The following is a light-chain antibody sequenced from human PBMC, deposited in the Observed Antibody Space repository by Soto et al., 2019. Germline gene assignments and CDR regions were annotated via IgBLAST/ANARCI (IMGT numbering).Light chain of an antibody. V-gene: IGKV3-11*01. Sequence: EVVLTQSPATLSLSPGERATLSCRASQSVSNYLAWYQHKPGQSPRLLIFDASNRATGVPVRFTGSGSGTEFTLTISSLEPEDFATYYCQQYNSYSNTFGQGTKLEIK. CDR3: QQYNSYSNT. CDR2: DAS. J-gene: IGKJ2*01. CDR1: QSVSNY.